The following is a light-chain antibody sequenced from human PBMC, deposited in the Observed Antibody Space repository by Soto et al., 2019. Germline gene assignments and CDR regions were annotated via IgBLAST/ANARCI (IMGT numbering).Light chain of an antibody. J-gene: IGLJ1*01. V-gene: IGLV2-14*01. CDR3: SSYTPSYFYV. Sequence: QSALTQPASVSGSPGQSITISCTGSGRDIGAYDYVPWYQQHPGKAPKLLIYGVKNRPSGVSYRFSASKSAFTASLTISGLQAEDEAHYYCSSYTPSYFYVFGPGTKLTVL. CDR2: GVK. CDR1: GRDIGAYDY.